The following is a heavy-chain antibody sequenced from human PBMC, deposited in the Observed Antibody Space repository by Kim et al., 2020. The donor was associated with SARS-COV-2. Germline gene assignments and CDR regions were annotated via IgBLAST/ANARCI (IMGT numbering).Heavy chain of an antibody. Sequence: SVKVSCKASGGTFSSYAISWVRQAPGQGLEWMGGIIPIFGTANYAQKFQDRVTITADESTSTAYMELSSLRSEDTAVYYCARDLWFGESSFDYWGQGTLVTVSS. J-gene: IGHJ4*02. CDR2: IIPIFGTA. CDR3: ARDLWFGESSFDY. V-gene: IGHV1-69*13. D-gene: IGHD3-10*01. CDR1: GGTFSSYA.